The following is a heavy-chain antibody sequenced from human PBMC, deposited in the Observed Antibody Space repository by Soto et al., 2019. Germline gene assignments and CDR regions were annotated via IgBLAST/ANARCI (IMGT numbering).Heavy chain of an antibody. D-gene: IGHD3-22*01. Sequence: HPGGSLRLSCAASGLTFSSYWMSWVRQAPGKGLEWVANIKQDGSQKYYVDSVKGRFTISRDNAKNSLYLQMNSLRVEDTAVYYCASAYYYDSSGYSPGGYWGQGTLGTGSS. J-gene: IGHJ4*02. CDR2: IKQDGSQK. CDR3: ASAYYYDSSGYSPGGY. V-gene: IGHV3-7*01. CDR1: GLTFSSYW.